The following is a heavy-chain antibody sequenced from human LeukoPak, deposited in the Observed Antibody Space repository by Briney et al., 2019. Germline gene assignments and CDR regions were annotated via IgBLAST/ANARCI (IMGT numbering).Heavy chain of an antibody. CDR1: GFTVSSNY. Sequence: GGSLRLSCAASGFTVSSNYMSWVRQAPGKGLEWVSVIYSGGSTYYVDSVKGRFTISRDNSKNTLYLQMNSLRAEDTAVYYCTNYYDSSGYYSGIAWGQGTLVTVSS. V-gene: IGHV3-66*01. CDR3: TNYYDSSGYYSGIA. CDR2: IYSGGST. D-gene: IGHD3-22*01. J-gene: IGHJ5*02.